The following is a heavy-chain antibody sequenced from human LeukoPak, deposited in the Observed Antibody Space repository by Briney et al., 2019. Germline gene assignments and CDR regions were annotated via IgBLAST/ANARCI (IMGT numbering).Heavy chain of an antibody. CDR1: GFTFSSYS. D-gene: IGHD6-13*01. CDR3: ARDRLSVGQQPADY. CDR2: ISYDGSNK. Sequence: GGSLRLSCAASGFTFSSYSMNWVRQAPGKGLEWVAVISYDGSNKYYADSVKGRFTISRDNSKNTLYLQMNSLRAEDTAVYYCARDRLSVGQQPADYWGQGTLVTVSS. J-gene: IGHJ4*02. V-gene: IGHV3-30*03.